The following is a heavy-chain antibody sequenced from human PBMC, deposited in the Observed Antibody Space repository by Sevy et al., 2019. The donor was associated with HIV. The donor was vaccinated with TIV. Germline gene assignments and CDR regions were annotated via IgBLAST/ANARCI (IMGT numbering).Heavy chain of an antibody. CDR1: GFTFSSYA. CDR2: ISYDGSNK. Sequence: GGSLRLSCAASGFTFSSYAMHWVRQAPGKGLEWVAVISYDGSNKYYADSVKGRFTISRDNSKNTLYLQMNSLRAGDTAVYYCARGQYSNYPRYYFDYWGQGTLVTVSS. V-gene: IGHV3-30-3*01. J-gene: IGHJ4*02. D-gene: IGHD4-4*01. CDR3: ARGQYSNYPRYYFDY.